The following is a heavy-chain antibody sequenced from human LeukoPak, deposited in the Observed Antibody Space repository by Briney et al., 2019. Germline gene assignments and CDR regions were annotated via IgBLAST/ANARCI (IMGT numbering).Heavy chain of an antibody. CDR2: ISGSGGST. V-gene: IGHV3-23*01. CDR1: GFTFSTYG. J-gene: IGHJ4*02. CDR3: AKGGSNSYGYFDY. Sequence: GGSLRVSCAASGFTFSTYGMNWVRQAPGKGLEWVSTISGSGGSTYYADSVKGRFTISRDNSKNTLYVQMNSLRAEDTAVYYCAKGGSNSYGYFDYWGQGTLVTVSS. D-gene: IGHD5-18*01.